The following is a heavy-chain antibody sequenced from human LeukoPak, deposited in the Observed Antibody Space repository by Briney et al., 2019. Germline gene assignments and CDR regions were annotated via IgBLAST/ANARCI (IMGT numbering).Heavy chain of an antibody. D-gene: IGHD3-10*01. CDR2: SYYSGNT. J-gene: IGHJ5*02. CDR1: GGSITTTTYY. Sequence: KPSETLSLTCTLSGGSITTTTYYWGWIRQPPGKGLEWIGSSYYSGNTYYNPSLKSRLTISIDTSRKQFSLKLSSVTAADTAVYYCARTRGFGELLGEGLDPWGQGTLVTVSS. CDR3: ARTRGFGELLGEGLDP. V-gene: IGHV4-39*01.